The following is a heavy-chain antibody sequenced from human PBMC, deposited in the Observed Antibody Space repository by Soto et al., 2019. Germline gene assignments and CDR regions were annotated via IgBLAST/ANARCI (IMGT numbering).Heavy chain of an antibody. Sequence: QVQLVQSGAEVKRPGSSVKVSCKASGDTFNFYSINWVRQAPGVGLEWVGRVNPILSMSNYAQRFQGRVTVTADQSTSTAYMERRSLRSEDTAIYYCASSYGSGYRAFDYWGQGALVPVSS. V-gene: IGHV1-69*02. CDR1: GDTFNFYS. CDR2: VNPILSMS. CDR3: ASSYGSGYRAFDY. J-gene: IGHJ4*02. D-gene: IGHD3-10*01.